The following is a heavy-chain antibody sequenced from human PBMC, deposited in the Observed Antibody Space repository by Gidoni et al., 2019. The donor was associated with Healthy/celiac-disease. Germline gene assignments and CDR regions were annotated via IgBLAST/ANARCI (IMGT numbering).Heavy chain of an antibody. CDR3: ARLVVVGSYYMDV. CDR1: GSISSYY. CDR2: IYYRGST. D-gene: IGHD2-21*01. J-gene: IGHJ6*03. V-gene: IGHV4-59*08. Sequence: QVQLQESGPGQVKPGGSISSYYWSWIRQPSGQGLEWIGDIYYRGSTNYNPSLKSPFTISVDTSKNQFSLKLSSGTAADTAVYYCARLVVVGSYYMDVWGKGTTVTVSS.